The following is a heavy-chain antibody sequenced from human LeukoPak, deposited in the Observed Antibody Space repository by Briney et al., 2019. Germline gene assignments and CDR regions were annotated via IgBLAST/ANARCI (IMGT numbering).Heavy chain of an antibody. V-gene: IGHV4-39*07. CDR2: INHSGST. CDR3: ASGPTRKNSITMVRGVIPY. CDR1: GGSISSNSYY. Sequence: PSETLSLTCAVSGGSISSNSYYWSWIRQPPGKGLEWIGEINHSGSTNYNPSLKSRVTISVDTSKNQFSLKLSSVTAADTAVYYCASGPTRKNSITMVRGVIPYWGQGTLVTVSS. J-gene: IGHJ4*02. D-gene: IGHD3-10*01.